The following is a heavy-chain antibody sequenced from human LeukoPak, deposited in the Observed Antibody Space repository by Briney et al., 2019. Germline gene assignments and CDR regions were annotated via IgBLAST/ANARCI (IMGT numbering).Heavy chain of an antibody. V-gene: IGHV4-59*01. CDR1: GGSISSYY. Sequence: PSETLSLTCTVSGGSISSYYWSWIRQPPGKGLEWIGYIYYSGSTNYNPSLKSRVTISVDTSKKQFSLKLSSVTAADTAVYYCARMGLGSSQRAGFDPWGQGTLVTVSS. J-gene: IGHJ5*02. D-gene: IGHD1-1*01. CDR2: IYYSGST. CDR3: ARMGLGSSQRAGFDP.